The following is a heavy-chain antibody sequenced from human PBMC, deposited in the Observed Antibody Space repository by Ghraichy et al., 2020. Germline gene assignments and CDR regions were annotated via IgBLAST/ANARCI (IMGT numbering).Heavy chain of an antibody. D-gene: IGHD4-23*01. CDR3: ARPSRVVRFYYFDGLDV. CDR1: GFTFSSYD. CDR2: ISSSSRNK. J-gene: IGHJ6*02. V-gene: IGHV3-48*02. Sequence: ETLSLTCVGSGFTFSSYDMNWVRQSPGKGLEWVSYISSSSRNKFYADSVKGRFTISRDNAQNTLSLQMNSLRDEDTAVYYCARPSRVVRFYYFDGLDVWGQGTTVTVSS.